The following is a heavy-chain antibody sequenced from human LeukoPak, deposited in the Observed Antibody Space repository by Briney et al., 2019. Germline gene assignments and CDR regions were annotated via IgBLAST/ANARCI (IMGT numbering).Heavy chain of an antibody. Sequence: ASVKVSCKASGYTFTIFGITWVRQAPGQGLEWMGWISTYNGNTNYPQKFQGRVTMTTDTSTSTAYMELSSLGFDDTAVYYCARGAGRDFWSGYYSYWGQGTPVTVSS. CDR2: ISTYNGNT. CDR1: GYTFTIFG. V-gene: IGHV1-18*01. CDR3: ARGAGRDFWSGYYSY. D-gene: IGHD3-3*01. J-gene: IGHJ4*02.